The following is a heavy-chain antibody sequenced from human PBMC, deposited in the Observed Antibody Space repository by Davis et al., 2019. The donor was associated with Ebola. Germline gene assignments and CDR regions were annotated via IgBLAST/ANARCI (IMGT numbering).Heavy chain of an antibody. CDR3: ARGRKVAKMGSWFDP. CDR1: GYTFSNYD. Sequence: ASVQDSCKASGYTFSNYDVHWVRQGTGQGLEWIGWMNPNSANTGYGQKFQGRVTMTRNTSISTAYMELSSLTSEDTAVYYCARGRKVAKMGSWFDPWGQGTLVTVSS. V-gene: IGHV1-8*02. J-gene: IGHJ5*01. CDR2: MNPNSANT. D-gene: IGHD5-12*01.